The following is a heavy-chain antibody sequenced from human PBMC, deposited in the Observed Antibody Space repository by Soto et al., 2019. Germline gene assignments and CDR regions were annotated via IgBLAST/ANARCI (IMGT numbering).Heavy chain of an antibody. CDR2: INGRGDDT. Sequence: GGSLRLSCAASGFTFNNYAMSWVRQAPGKGLEWVSSINGRGDDTYYADSVKGRFTISRDNSKNTLFLQMNSLRAEDTALYYCAKKEEYGSGSSVNHHLDYWGHGTQVTVSS. CDR3: AKKEEYGSGSSVNHHLDY. CDR1: GFTFNNYA. J-gene: IGHJ4*01. D-gene: IGHD3-10*01. V-gene: IGHV3-23*01.